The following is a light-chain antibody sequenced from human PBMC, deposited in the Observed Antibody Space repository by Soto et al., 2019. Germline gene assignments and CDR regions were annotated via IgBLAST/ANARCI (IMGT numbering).Light chain of an antibody. CDR3: QEYESTPPT. V-gene: IGKV4-1*01. CDR1: QSVLYSSNNKNY. Sequence: DIVMTQSPDSLAVSLGERATINYKSSQSVLYSSNNKNYLAWYQQRPGQPPKLLIYWASTRESGVPDRFSGSRSGTDFTLTITSLQAEDVAVYYCQEYESTPPTFGQGTKLEIK. CDR2: WAS. J-gene: IGKJ2*01.